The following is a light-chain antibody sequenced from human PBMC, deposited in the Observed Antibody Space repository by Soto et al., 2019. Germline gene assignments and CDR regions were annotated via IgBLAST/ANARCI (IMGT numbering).Light chain of an antibody. J-gene: IGKJ2*03. V-gene: IGKV3-20*01. CDR1: QSVDSRY. CDR3: QQYGSSPRYS. CDR2: AVS. Sequence: DIGLTQSPGTLSLSPGERATLSCRASQSVDSRYLAWYQQKPGQAPRLLIYAVSSRATGIPDRFSGSGSGTDFTLTISRLEPEDCAEYYCQQYGSSPRYSFGQGTQLEIK.